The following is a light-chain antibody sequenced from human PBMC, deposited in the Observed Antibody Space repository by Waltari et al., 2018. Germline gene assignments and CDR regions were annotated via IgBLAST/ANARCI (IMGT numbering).Light chain of an antibody. Sequence: EIVLTQSPGTLSLSPGERATLSCRTSQRIGSAYLAWYQQKPGHPPRLLIDGTSNRATGVPDRFSGSGSGTDFTLTVSRLEPEDFGIYFCQQYVNSPHLTFGGGTKVEIK. CDR1: QRIGSAY. CDR2: GTS. V-gene: IGKV3-20*01. CDR3: QQYVNSPHLT. J-gene: IGKJ4*01.